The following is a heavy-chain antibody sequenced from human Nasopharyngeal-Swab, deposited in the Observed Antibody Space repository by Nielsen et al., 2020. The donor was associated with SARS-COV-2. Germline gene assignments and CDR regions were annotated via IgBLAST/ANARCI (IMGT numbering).Heavy chain of an antibody. Sequence: SSVKVSCKASGGTYSGYAISWVRQAHGQELEWMGRIIPILGIANYAQKFQGRVTITADKSTSTAYIELSSLRSEETTVYYCAREYSSGGSCYWNYGMDVWGQGTTVTVSS. CDR1: GGTYSGYA. CDR3: AREYSSGGSCYWNYGMDV. D-gene: IGHD2-15*01. V-gene: IGHV1-69*04. J-gene: IGHJ6*02. CDR2: IIPILGIA.